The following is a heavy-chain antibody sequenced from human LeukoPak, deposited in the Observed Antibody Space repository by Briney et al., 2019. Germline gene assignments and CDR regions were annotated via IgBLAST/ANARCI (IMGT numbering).Heavy chain of an antibody. CDR3: ATLAAAGTRNYFDY. V-gene: IGHV3-30-3*01. CDR1: GFTFSSYA. D-gene: IGHD6-13*01. J-gene: IGHJ4*02. CDR2: ISYDGSNK. Sequence: GGSLRLSCAASGFTFSSYAMHWVRQAPGKGLEWVAVISYDGSNKYYADSVKGRFTISRDNSKNTLYLQMNSMRAEDTAVYYCATLAAAGTRNYFDYWGQGTLVTVSS.